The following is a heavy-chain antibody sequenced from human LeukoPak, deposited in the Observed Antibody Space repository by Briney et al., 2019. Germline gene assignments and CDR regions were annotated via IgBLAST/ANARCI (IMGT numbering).Heavy chain of an antibody. CDR2: IHPNSGGT. D-gene: IGHD6-19*01. CDR1: GFTFTGYY. J-gene: IGHJ4*02. Sequence: ASVKVSCKASGFTFTGYYMHWVRQAPGQGLEWMGWIHPNSGGTNYAQKFQGRVTMTRDTSITTAYMELSRLRSDDTAAYYCARFSSGWYEGDYWGQGTLVTVSS. CDR3: ARFSSGWYEGDY. V-gene: IGHV1-2*02.